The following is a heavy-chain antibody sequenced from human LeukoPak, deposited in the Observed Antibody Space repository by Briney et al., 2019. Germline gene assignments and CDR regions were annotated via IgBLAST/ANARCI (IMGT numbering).Heavy chain of an antibody. J-gene: IGHJ6*02. D-gene: IGHD6-6*01. V-gene: IGHV4-4*07. Sequence: PPETLSLTCTVSGGSTSSSYWSWIRQPAGRGRGWIWRIYTSGSTNNNPSPKSRVTISVDTSKNQFSLKLSSVTAADTAVYYCARDRVSYGMDVWGQGTTVTVSS. CDR3: ARDRVSYGMDV. CDR1: GGSTSSSY. CDR2: IYTSGST.